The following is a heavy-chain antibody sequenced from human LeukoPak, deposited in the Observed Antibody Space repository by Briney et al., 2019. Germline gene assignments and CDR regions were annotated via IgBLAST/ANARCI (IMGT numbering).Heavy chain of an antibody. D-gene: IGHD2-15*01. V-gene: IGHV4-4*07. J-gene: IGHJ4*02. CDR3: ARTFCSGGNCFHFGY. Sequence: PSETLSLTCTVSGASINSYYFTWIRQPAGKGLEWIGRVFSDGATDYNPSLQSRVTMSLDTSKNQVSLKLSSVAAADTAVYYCARTFCSGGNCFHFGYWGQGTLVTVSS. CDR2: VFSDGAT. CDR1: GASINSYY.